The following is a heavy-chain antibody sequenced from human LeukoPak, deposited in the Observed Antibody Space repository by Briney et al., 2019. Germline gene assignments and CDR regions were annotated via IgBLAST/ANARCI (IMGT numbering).Heavy chain of an antibody. Sequence: PGGSLRLSCAASGSTFSSYGMHWVRQAPGKGLEWVAFIRYDGSNKYYAGSVKGRFTISRDNSKNTLYLQMNSLRAEDTAVYYCAKQRYQLLYDLDYYYYMDVWGKGTTVTVSS. CDR3: AKQRYQLLYDLDYYYYMDV. D-gene: IGHD2-2*02. V-gene: IGHV3-30*02. CDR2: IRYDGSNK. CDR1: GSTFSSYG. J-gene: IGHJ6*03.